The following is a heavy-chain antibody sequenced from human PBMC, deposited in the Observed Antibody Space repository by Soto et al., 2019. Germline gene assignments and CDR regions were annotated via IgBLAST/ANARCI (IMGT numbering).Heavy chain of an antibody. D-gene: IGHD3-3*01. CDR2: IWYDGSNK. J-gene: IGHJ6*02. CDR3: ARGELDDFWSGYYGMDV. CDR1: GFTFSSYG. Sequence: PVGSLSLSFAAPGFTFSSYGMHWVRQAPGKGLEWVAVIWYDGSNKYYADSVKVGFTISRDNSKNTLYLQMNSLRAEDTAVYYCARGELDDFWSGYYGMDVWAQGTTVTVS. V-gene: IGHV3-33*01.